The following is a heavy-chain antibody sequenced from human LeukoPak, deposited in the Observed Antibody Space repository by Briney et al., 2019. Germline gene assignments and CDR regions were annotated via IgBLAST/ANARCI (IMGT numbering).Heavy chain of an antibody. CDR3: AKGLGATGDESLDY. Sequence: GGSLRLSCAASGFTFDDYAMHWVRHAPGKGLEWVSLISWDGGSTYYADSVKGRFTISRDNSKNSLYLQMNSLRAEDTALYYCAKGLGATGDESLDYWGQGTLVTVSS. V-gene: IGHV3-43D*03. CDR1: GFTFDDYA. D-gene: IGHD1-26*01. J-gene: IGHJ4*02. CDR2: ISWDGGST.